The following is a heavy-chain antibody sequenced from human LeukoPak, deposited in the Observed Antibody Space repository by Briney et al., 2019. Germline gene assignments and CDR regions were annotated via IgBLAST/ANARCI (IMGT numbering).Heavy chain of an antibody. V-gene: IGHV1-18*01. Sequence: ASVKVSCKASGYTFTRYGINWVRQAPGQGLEWMGWISAYNGNTNYAQKLQGRVTMTTDTSTSTAYMELRSLRSDDTAVYYCARDRDSGGYGYGYGYYYGMDVWGQGTTVTVSS. CDR2: ISAYNGNT. D-gene: IGHD5-18*01. J-gene: IGHJ6*02. CDR1: GYTFTRYG. CDR3: ARDRDSGGYGYGYGYYYGMDV.